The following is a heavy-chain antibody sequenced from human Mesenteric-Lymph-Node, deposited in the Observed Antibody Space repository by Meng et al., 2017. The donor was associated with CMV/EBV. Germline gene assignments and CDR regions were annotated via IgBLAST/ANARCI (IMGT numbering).Heavy chain of an antibody. CDR1: GFTFSTYA. CDR2: LAFSSGNT. D-gene: IGHD5-18*01. Sequence: GESLKISCEASGFTFSTYAMSWVRQPPGKGLEWVSTLAFSSGNTYYADSVKGRFTISSDTSKNTLYMQVTNLRAEDTAIYYCAKTPKRGFSYGNYFDLWGRGTLVTVSS. V-gene: IGHV3-23*01. J-gene: IGHJ4*02. CDR3: AKTPKRGFSYGNYFDL.